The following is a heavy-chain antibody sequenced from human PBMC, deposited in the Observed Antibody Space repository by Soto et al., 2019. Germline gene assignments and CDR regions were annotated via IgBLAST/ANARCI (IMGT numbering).Heavy chain of an antibody. J-gene: IGHJ5*02. CDR3: ARGLTLRAQDDKWFDP. Sequence: QVQLQESGPGLVKPSGTLSLTCAVSGGSISSSNWWSWVRQPPGKGLEWIGEIYHSGSTNYNPSLKSRVTTSVEKSKYQSSLKLSSVTAADTAVYYCARGLTLRAQDDKWFDPWGQGTLVTVSS. CDR2: IYHSGST. CDR1: GGSISSSNW. V-gene: IGHV4-4*02.